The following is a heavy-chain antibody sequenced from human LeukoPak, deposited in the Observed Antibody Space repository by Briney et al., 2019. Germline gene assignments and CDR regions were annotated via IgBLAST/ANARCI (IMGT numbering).Heavy chain of an antibody. CDR2: IIPIFGTT. V-gene: IGHV1-69*13. D-gene: IGHD5-18*01. CDR3: ARKDTAMEYYYGMDV. Sequence: SVKVSCKASGGTFSSYAISWVRQAPGQGLEWMGGIIPIFGTTNYAQKFQGRVTITADESTSTAYMKLSSLRSEDTAVYYCARKDTAMEYYYGMDVWGQGTTVTVSS. J-gene: IGHJ6*02. CDR1: GGTFSSYA.